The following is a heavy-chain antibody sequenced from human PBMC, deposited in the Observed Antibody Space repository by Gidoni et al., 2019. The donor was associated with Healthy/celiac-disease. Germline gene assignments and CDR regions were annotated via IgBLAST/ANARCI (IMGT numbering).Heavy chain of an antibody. CDR1: GYTFTSYA. CDR3: ARAPLGSYRYFDY. D-gene: IGHD1-26*01. V-gene: IGHV1-3*01. Sequence: QVQLVQSGAEVKKPGASVKVSCKASGYTFTSYAMHWVRQAPGQRLEWMGWINAGNGNTKYSQKFQGRVTITRDTSASTAYMELSSLRSEDTAVYYCARAPLGSYRYFDYWGQGTLVTVSS. J-gene: IGHJ4*02. CDR2: INAGNGNT.